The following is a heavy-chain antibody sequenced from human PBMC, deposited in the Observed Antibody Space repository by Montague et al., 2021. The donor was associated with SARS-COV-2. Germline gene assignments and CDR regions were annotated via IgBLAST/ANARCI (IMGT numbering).Heavy chain of an antibody. V-gene: IGHV4-61*01. CDR1: GGSVISKYRR. J-gene: IGHJ4*02. CDR2: LLHINTP. D-gene: IGHD2-8*01. CDR3: TRGVESYKTGY. Sequence: SETLSLTCTVSGGSVISKYRRWPWVRQSQGQGLDGIVGHLLHINTPDYNTSLRSCVTTSVDTPKHQFSLTLTSATAADTAVYYCTRGVESYKTGYWGQGTLVTVSS.